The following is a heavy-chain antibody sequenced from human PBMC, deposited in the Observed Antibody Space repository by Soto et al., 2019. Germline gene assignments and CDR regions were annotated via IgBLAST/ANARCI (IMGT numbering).Heavy chain of an antibody. D-gene: IGHD3-22*01. CDR3: ATFDSTGSYFDY. CDR1: GVTVSTNY. CDR2: IYWGGDT. V-gene: IGHV3-66*01. J-gene: IGHJ4*02. Sequence: DVPLVESGGGLVQPGGSLRLSCAASGVTVSTNYMNWVRQAPGKGLEWVSVIYWGGDTYYTDSVKGRFTISRDNFKNTLYLQMNSLRAEDTAMYYCATFDSTGSYFDYWGQGSLVTVSS.